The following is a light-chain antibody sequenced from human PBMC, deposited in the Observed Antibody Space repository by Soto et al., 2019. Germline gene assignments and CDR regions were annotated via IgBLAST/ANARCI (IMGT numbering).Light chain of an antibody. V-gene: IGLV1-40*01. CDR1: SSNIGAGYD. CDR2: GNS. CDR3: QSYDSSLSVV. Sequence: QSVLTQPPSVSGAPGQRVTISSTGSSSNIGAGYDVHWYQQLPGTAPKLLIYGNSNRPSGVPDRFSGSKSGTSASLAITGLQAEDEADYYCQSYDSSLSVVFGGGTKLTFL. J-gene: IGLJ2*01.